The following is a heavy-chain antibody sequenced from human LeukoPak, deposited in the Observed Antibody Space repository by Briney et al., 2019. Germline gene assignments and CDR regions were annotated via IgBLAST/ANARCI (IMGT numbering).Heavy chain of an antibody. V-gene: IGHV4-34*01. CDR1: GGSFSGYY. CDR3: ARGAARSGHYPYYYYGMDV. Sequence: NPSETLSLTCAVYGGSFSGYYWSWIRQPPGKGLEWIGEINHSGSTNYNPSLKSRVTISVDTSKNQFSLKLSSVTAADTAVYYCARGAARSGHYPYYYYGMDVWRQGTTVTVSS. D-gene: IGHD3-22*01. CDR2: INHSGST. J-gene: IGHJ6*02.